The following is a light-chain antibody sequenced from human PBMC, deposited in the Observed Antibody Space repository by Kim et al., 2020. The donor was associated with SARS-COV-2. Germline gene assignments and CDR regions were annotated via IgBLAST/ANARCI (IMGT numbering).Light chain of an antibody. Sequence: DIQMTQSPSSLSASVGDRVTLTCRASQSVNTDLNWFQQKSGKAPMLLIHAASKLQSGVPSRFSGRFSGSDFTLTIDSLQPEDSATYYCQQSYSTTWTFGQGTKVDIK. CDR1: QSVNTD. CDR2: AAS. CDR3: QQSYSTTWT. V-gene: IGKV1-39*01. J-gene: IGKJ1*01.